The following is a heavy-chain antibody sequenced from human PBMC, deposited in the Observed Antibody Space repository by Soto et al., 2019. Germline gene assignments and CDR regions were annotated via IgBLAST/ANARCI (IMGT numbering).Heavy chain of an antibody. CDR3: ARHVGKGQPGS. D-gene: IGHD1-26*01. CDR2: MYYSGSA. V-gene: IGHV4-39*01. J-gene: IGHJ4*02. CDR1: GGSISSSSYY. Sequence: QLQLQESGPGLVKPSQTLSLTCTVSGGSISSSSYYWGWIRQPPGKGLEWIGSMYYSGSAYYNPSPENRITISVATSKNQVPLKLTSVNDAVPAVYNGARHVGKGQPGSWGQGTLVTVSS.